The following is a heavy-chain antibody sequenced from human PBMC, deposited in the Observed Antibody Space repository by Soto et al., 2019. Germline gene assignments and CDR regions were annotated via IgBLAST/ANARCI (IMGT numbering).Heavy chain of an antibody. CDR2: IYYSGTT. CDR3: ARDPPDGDSYFDY. D-gene: IGHD4-17*01. CDR1: GDSINGRY. J-gene: IGHJ4*02. Sequence: PSETLSLTCTVSGDSINGRYWSWVRQPPGKGLEWIGYIYYSGTTNYNPSLKSRVTMSIDTSRNQFSLKLSSVTAADTAVYYCARDPPDGDSYFDYWGRGTLVTVSS. V-gene: IGHV4-59*11.